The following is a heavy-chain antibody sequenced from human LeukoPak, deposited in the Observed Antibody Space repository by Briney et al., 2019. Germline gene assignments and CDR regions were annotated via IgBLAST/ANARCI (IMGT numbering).Heavy chain of an antibody. V-gene: IGHV4-34*01. CDR1: GGSFSGYY. CDR3: ARGDSSGWHIDY. Sequence: SETLSLTCAVYGGSFSGYYWSWVRQPPGKGLDWIGEINHSGSTNYNPSLKSRVTISVDTSKNQFSLKLSSVTAADTAVYYCARGDSSGWHIDYWGQGTLVTVSS. D-gene: IGHD3-22*01. J-gene: IGHJ4*02. CDR2: INHSGST.